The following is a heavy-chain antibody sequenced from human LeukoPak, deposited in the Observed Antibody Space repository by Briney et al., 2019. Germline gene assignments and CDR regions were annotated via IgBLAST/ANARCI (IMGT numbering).Heavy chain of an antibody. CDR1: GGSISSSSYY. J-gene: IGHJ5*02. D-gene: IGHD5-24*01. V-gene: IGHV4-39*01. CDR2: IYYSGST. CDR3: ARREMATPRGWFDP. Sequence: SETLSLTCTVSGGSISSSSYYWGWIRQPPGKGLEWIGSIYYSGSTYYNPSLKSRVTISVDTSKNQFSLKLSSVTAADTAVYYCARREMATPRGWFDPWGQGALVTVSS.